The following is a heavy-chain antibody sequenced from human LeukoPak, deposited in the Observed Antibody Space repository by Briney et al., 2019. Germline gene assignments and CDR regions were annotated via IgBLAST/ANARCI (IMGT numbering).Heavy chain of an antibody. Sequence: ASVKVSCKASGYTFTTYGISWVRQAPGQGLEWMGWISAYNGNTNYAQNFQGRVTMTTDTSTSTAYMELRSLRSDDTAVYYCARGHLVRGLSTFDYWGQGTLVTVSS. CDR2: ISAYNGNT. CDR3: ARGHLVRGLSTFDY. D-gene: IGHD3-10*01. J-gene: IGHJ4*02. V-gene: IGHV1-18*01. CDR1: GYTFTTYG.